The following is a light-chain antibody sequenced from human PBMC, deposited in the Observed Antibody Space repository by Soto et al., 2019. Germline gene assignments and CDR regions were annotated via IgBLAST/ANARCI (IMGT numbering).Light chain of an antibody. J-gene: IGKJ4*01. CDR2: GAS. CDR1: QSVSSSY. Sequence: EIALTQSPGTLSLSPGERATLSCRASQSVSSSYLAWYQQKPGQAPRLLIYGASSRATGIPDRFSGGGSGTDFTLTISRLEPVDFAVYYCQQFSSYPLTFGGGTKVDIK. V-gene: IGKV3-20*01. CDR3: QQFSSYPLT.